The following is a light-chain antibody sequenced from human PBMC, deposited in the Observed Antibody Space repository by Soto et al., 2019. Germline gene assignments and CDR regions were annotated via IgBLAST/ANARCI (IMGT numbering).Light chain of an antibody. CDR3: QQYGDSLLT. V-gene: IGKV3-20*01. Sequence: EIVLTQSPATLSSFPGDRVTLSCRASQYINTRLAWYQHRPGQAPRLLIYQTSLRAAGIPARFSASGSGTDFTLTISRLEPEDFAVYYCQQYGDSLLTFGGGTKVDIK. J-gene: IGKJ4*01. CDR2: QTS. CDR1: QYINTR.